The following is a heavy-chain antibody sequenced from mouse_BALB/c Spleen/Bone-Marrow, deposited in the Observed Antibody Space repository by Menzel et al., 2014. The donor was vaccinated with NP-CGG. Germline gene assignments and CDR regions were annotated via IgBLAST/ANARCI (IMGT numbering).Heavy chain of an antibody. D-gene: IGHD2-14*01. CDR1: GYTFTNSW. CDR3: ARHHRYAYYFDY. V-gene: IGHV1S130*01. CDR2: IHPNSGNT. Sequence: LQESGSVLVRLGASVKLSCKASGYTFTNSWIHWAKQRPGQGLEWIGEIHPNSGNTNFNEKFKVKATLTVDTSSSTAYVDLSSLTAEDSAVYYCARHHRYAYYFDYWGQGTTLTVSS. J-gene: IGHJ2*01.